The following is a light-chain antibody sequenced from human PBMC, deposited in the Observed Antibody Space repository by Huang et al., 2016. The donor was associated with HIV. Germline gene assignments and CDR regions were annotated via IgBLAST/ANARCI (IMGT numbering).Light chain of an antibody. V-gene: IGKV1-39*01. Sequence: DIQMTQSPSSLSASVGDRVTITCRASESIGTYLNWYQQKPGKAPNLLIYATSTLESGVPSRFRGSGSGTDFTLTISSLQPEDFATYYCQQSYNTPLTFGPWTFGPGTKVEIK. CDR3: QQSYNTPLTFGPWT. J-gene: IGKJ1*01. CDR1: ESIGTY. CDR2: ATS.